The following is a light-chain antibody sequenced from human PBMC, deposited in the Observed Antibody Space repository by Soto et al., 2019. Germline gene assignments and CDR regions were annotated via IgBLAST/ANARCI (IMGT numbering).Light chain of an antibody. CDR2: GTS. CDR3: QQYRT. CDR1: QSVSSSS. J-gene: IGKJ1*01. V-gene: IGKV3-20*01. Sequence: EVVLTQSPGTLSLSPGERATLSCRASQSVSSSSLAWYQQKPGQAPRLLIYGTSSRATGIPDRFSGSGSATDFTLTISRLEPEDFAVYYCQQYRTFGQGTKVEIK.